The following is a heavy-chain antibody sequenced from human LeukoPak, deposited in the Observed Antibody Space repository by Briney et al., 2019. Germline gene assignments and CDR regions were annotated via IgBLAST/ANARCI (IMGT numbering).Heavy chain of an antibody. Sequence: GGSLRLSCTVSGFTLSSYEMTWFRQAPGKGLEWVSSIGYGGSDTHYADSVKGRFTVSRDNSKNTLYLQMNSLRAEDTAIYYCAKVDYYMDVWGKGTTVTISS. J-gene: IGHJ6*03. CDR2: IGYGGSDT. V-gene: IGHV3-23*01. CDR3: AKVDYYMDV. CDR1: GFTLSSYE.